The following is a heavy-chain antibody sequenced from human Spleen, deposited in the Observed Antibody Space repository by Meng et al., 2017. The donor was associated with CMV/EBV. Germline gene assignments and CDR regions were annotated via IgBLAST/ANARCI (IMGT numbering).Heavy chain of an antibody. V-gene: IGHV4-39*07. CDR1: GGSISSSSYY. D-gene: IGHD1-26*01. Sequence: GSLRLSCTVSGGSISSSSYYWGWIRQPPGKGLEWIGSIYYSGSTYYNPSLKSRVTISVDTSKNQFSLKLSSVTAADTAVYYCAISVGAPTLGYWGQGTLVTVSS. CDR3: AISVGAPTLGY. J-gene: IGHJ4*02. CDR2: IYYSGST.